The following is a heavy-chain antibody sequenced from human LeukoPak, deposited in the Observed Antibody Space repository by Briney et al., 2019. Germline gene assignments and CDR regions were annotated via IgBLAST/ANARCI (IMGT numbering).Heavy chain of an antibody. CDR1: GGTFSSYA. CDR3: ARGTLYGDYYYYYMDV. V-gene: IGHV1-69*06. CDR2: IIPIFGTA. Sequence: SVTVSCKASGGTFSSYAISWVRQAPGQGLEWMGGIIPIFGTANYAQTFQGRVTITADKSTSTAYMELSSLRSEDTAVYYCARGTLYGDYYYYYMDVWGKGTTVTVSS. J-gene: IGHJ6*03. D-gene: IGHD4-17*01.